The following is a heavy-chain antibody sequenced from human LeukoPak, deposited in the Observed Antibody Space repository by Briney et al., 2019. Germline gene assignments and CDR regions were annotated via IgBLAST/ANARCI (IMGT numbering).Heavy chain of an antibody. V-gene: IGHV3-53*01. CDR3: ARAGTSVGTTTWAFDY. Sequence: PGGSLRLSCAASGFTVSSNYMSWVRQAPGKGLEWVSVIYSGGSTYYADSVTGRFTISRDNSKNTLYLQMNSLRAEDTAMYYCARAGTSVGTTTWAFDYWGQGTLVTVSS. J-gene: IGHJ4*02. CDR1: GFTVSSNY. CDR2: IYSGGST. D-gene: IGHD1-26*01.